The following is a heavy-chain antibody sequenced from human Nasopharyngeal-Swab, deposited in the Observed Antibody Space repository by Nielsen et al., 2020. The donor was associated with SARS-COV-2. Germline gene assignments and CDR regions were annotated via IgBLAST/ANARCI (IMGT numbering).Heavy chain of an antibody. Sequence: ASVTVTYKASGYTFTRYGVHWVRQARGQRLEWMGWINAGNGNKKYSQKFQGRVTITRDTSATTAYMELSSLRSEDTAVYYCAFVSYDSSGYYYCYWGQGTLVTVSS. CDR3: AFVSYDSSGYYYCY. V-gene: IGHV1-3*01. D-gene: IGHD3-22*01. CDR1: GYTFTRYG. CDR2: INAGNGNK. J-gene: IGHJ4*02.